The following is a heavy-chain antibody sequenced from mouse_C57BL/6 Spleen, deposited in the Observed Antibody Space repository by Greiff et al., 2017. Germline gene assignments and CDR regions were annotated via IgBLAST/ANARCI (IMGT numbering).Heavy chain of an antibody. J-gene: IGHJ4*01. V-gene: IGHV1-62-3*01. CDR3: ARDEAMDY. Sequence: VQLQQSGAELVKPGASVKLSCKASGYTFTSYWMHWVKQRPGRGLEWSGRIDPNSGGTPSYNQKFKGKATLTLDQSSRTAYMHLNSLTSEDSAVYYCARDEAMDYWGQGTSVTVSS. CDR2: IDPNSGGTP. CDR1: GYTFTSYW.